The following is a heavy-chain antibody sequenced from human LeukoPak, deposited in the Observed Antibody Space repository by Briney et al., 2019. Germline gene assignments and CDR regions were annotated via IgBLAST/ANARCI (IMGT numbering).Heavy chain of an antibody. CDR1: GFTFSSYG. CDR3: AKGLPISGYWTRLSGMDV. J-gene: IGHJ6*02. CDR2: ISYDGSNK. D-gene: IGHD3-22*01. Sequence: GGSLKLSCAASGFTFSSYGMHWVRQAPGKGLEWVAVISYDGSNKYYADSVKGRFTISRDNSKNTRYLQMNSLRAEGTAVYYCAKGLPISGYWTRLSGMDVWGQGTTVTVSS. V-gene: IGHV3-30*18.